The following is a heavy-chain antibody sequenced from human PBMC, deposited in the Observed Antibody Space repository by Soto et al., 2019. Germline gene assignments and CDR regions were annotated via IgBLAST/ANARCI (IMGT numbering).Heavy chain of an antibody. J-gene: IGHJ4*02. CDR1: GYTFNPFY. CDR3: VRENWYYDY. Sequence: VASVKVSCKASGYTFNPFYIHWVRQAPGQGLEWVGCIYPKTGGTDYAQKFQGWVTMTSDTSISTVYMELRSLKSDDTAVYYCVRENWYYDYWGQGTLVTVSS. D-gene: IGHD1-7*01. V-gene: IGHV1-2*04. CDR2: IYPKTGGT.